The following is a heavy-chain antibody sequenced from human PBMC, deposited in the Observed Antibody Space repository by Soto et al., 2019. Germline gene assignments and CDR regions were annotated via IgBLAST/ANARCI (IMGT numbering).Heavy chain of an antibody. V-gene: IGHV1-8*01. CDR1: GYNFRSYD. D-gene: IGHD1-20*01. Sequence: VQLVQSGAEVKKPGASVQVSCKASGYNFRSYDINWVRQAAGQGLEWMGWMNPNSGKTGYAQKFQGRVTMTRNTPRSTAYMELSSLRSEDTAVYYCARGKRYTNDFWGQGTLVTVSS. CDR2: MNPNSGKT. J-gene: IGHJ4*02. CDR3: ARGKRYTNDF.